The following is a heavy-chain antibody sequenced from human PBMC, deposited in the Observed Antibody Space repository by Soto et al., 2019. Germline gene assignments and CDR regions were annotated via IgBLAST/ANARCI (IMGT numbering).Heavy chain of an antibody. CDR1: GGTFSSLG. CDR2: IITISGRT. V-gene: IGHV1-69*01. Sequence: QVQLVQSGAEVKRPGSSVKVSCEASGGTFSSLGFTWVRQAPGQGLEWMGGIITISGRTTFARKFLGRVTITADESTRTTYMELTALTSADTAIYYCATRGTQGRWLEFADYWGQGTLVTVSS. D-gene: IGHD5-12*01. CDR3: ATRGTQGRWLEFADY. J-gene: IGHJ4*02.